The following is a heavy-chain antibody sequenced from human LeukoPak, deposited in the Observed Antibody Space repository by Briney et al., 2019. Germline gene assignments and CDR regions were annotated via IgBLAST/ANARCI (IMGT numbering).Heavy chain of an antibody. Sequence: GGPLRLSCAASGFTFSSYAMHWVRQAPGKGLEWVAVISYDGSNKYYADSVKGRFTISRDNSKNTLYLQMNSLRAEDTAVYYCAREGDYDLWSGYSNWFDPWGQGTLVTVSS. J-gene: IGHJ5*02. CDR3: AREGDYDLWSGYSNWFDP. D-gene: IGHD3-3*01. V-gene: IGHV3-30-3*01. CDR2: ISYDGSNK. CDR1: GFTFSSYA.